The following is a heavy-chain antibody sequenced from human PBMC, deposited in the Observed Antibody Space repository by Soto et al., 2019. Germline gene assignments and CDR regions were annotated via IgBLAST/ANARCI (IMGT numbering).Heavy chain of an antibody. V-gene: IGHV1-2*02. CDR3: AKISTWNEGQGGRDY. J-gene: IGHJ4*02. D-gene: IGHD1-1*01. CDR1: GYSFAASY. Sequence: QVHLEQSGAEVKKAGASVKLSCKASGYSFAASYINWVRQGSGQGLEWMGWIHPNTGGPDYAQKFPGSDTLTRATSIKTAFWEVTSLRSDDTAVYYCAKISTWNEGQGGRDYWGQGTLLTVSS. CDR2: IHPNTGGP.